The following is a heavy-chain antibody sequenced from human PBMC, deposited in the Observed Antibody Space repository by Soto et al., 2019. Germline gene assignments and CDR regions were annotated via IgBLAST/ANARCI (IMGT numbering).Heavy chain of an antibody. D-gene: IGHD5-12*01. J-gene: IGHJ4*02. Sequence: QVQLQESGPGLVKPSQTLSLTCTVSGGSISSGGYYWSWIRQHPGKGLEWIGYIYYSGSTYYNPSLQSRVTISVDTSKNQFSLKLSSVTAADTAVDYCARGKSGYVFDYWGQGTLVTVSS. CDR3: ARGKSGYVFDY. CDR2: IYYSGST. CDR1: GGSISSGGYY. V-gene: IGHV4-31*03.